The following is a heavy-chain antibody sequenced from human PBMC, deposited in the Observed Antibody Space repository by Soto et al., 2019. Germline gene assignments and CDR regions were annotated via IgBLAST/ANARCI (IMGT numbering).Heavy chain of an antibody. V-gene: IGHV3-15*01. Sequence: EVQLVESGGGLVKSGGSLRLSCAASGFTFNNAWMSWVRQAPGKGLEWVGRSRSNADGGTAVYAAPVKGRFTISRDDSKNTLYLQMHSLKTEDTAVYYCTTDSRPYYDIWTGLDSWGQGTLVTVSS. J-gene: IGHJ4*02. CDR3: TTDSRPYYDIWTGLDS. D-gene: IGHD3-9*01. CDR2: SRSNADGGTA. CDR1: GFTFNNAW.